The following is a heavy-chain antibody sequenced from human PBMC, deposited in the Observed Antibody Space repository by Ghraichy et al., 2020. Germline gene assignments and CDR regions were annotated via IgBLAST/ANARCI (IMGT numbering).Heavy chain of an antibody. Sequence: GESLNISCAASGFTFSSYGMHWVRQAPGKGLEWVAFIRYDGSNKYYADSVKGRFTISRDNSKNTLYLQMNSLRAEDTAVYYCAKDRYYGMDVWGQGTTVTVSS. J-gene: IGHJ6*02. CDR1: GFTFSSYG. CDR2: IRYDGSNK. V-gene: IGHV3-30*02. CDR3: AKDRYYGMDV.